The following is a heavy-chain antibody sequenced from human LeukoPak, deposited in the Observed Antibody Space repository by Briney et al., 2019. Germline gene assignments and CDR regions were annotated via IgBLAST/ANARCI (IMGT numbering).Heavy chain of an antibody. Sequence: GGSLRLSCAASGFTVSSNYMSWVRQAPGKGLEWVSVIYSGGSTYYADSVKGRFTISRDNAKNSLYLQMNSLRAEDTAVYYCARTYSSSWYYYYGMDVWGQGTTVTVSS. CDR3: ARTYSSSWYYYYGMDV. V-gene: IGHV3-53*01. CDR1: GFTVSSNY. J-gene: IGHJ6*02. D-gene: IGHD6-13*01. CDR2: IYSGGST.